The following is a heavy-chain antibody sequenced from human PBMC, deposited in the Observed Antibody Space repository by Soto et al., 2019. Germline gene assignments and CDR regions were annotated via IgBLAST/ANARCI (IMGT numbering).Heavy chain of an antibody. V-gene: IGHV2-5*02. Sequence: QITLKESGPTLVKPTQTLTLTCTFSGFSLSTSGVGVGWIRQPPGEALEWLALIYWDDDKRYSPSLKSRLTITKDTSKNHVVLTMTNRAPVDTATYYWAHSDAVADTSNALAIWGQGTMVTVSS. D-gene: IGHD6-19*01. CDR2: IYWDDDK. CDR1: GFSLSTSGVG. CDR3: AHSDAVADTSNALAI. J-gene: IGHJ3*02.